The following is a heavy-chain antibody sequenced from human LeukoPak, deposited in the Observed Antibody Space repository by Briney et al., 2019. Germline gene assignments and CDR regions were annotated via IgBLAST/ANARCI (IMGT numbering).Heavy chain of an antibody. CDR1: GYTFTGYY. J-gene: IGHJ3*02. V-gene: IGHV1-46*01. CDR3: ARSGYRTAFDI. D-gene: IGHD5-18*01. CDR2: INPSGGST. Sequence: ASVKVSCKASGYTFTGYYMHWVRQAPGQGLEWLGIINPSGGSTSYAQEFQGRVTMTRDTSTSTVYMELSSLRSEDTAVYYCARSGYRTAFDIWGQGTMVTVSS.